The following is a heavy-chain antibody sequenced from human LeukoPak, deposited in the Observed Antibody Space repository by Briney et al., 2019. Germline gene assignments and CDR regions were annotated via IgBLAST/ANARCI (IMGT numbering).Heavy chain of an antibody. Sequence: SETLSLTCTVSGVSITSGDYYWGWIRQSPGKRLEWIGSMSSGRSFFYNPSLRSRVTISVDTSNNQFFLKVTSVTAADTAVYYCARSPRSYVQKHYYYYYMDVWGKGTTVTISS. CDR2: MSSGRSF. D-gene: IGHD1-26*01. J-gene: IGHJ6*03. V-gene: IGHV4-39*07. CDR3: ARSPRSYVQKHYYYYYMDV. CDR1: GVSITSGDYY.